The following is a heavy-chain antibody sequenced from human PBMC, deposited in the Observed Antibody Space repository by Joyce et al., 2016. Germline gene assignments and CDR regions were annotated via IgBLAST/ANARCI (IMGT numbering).Heavy chain of an antibody. D-gene: IGHD6-19*01. CDR1: SGPFSGFF. CDR3: ARSQWLAPLMY. J-gene: IGHJ4*02. V-gene: IGHV4-34*02. CDR2: ITNIGAS. Sequence: QVQLQQWGAGLLKTSETLSLTCAGYSGPFSGFFWSWVRQPPGKGLEWIGDITNIGASHYNPSLKSRLTMSVDTSMKEFSLKLSSVTVADTAIYYCARSQWLAPLMYWGQGTPVTVSS.